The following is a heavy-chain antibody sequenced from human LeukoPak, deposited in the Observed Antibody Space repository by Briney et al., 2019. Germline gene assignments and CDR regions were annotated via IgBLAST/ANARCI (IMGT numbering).Heavy chain of an antibody. CDR1: GGSISSYY. V-gene: IGHV4-4*07. J-gene: IGHJ4*02. CDR3: AREYYDFWSGSLRFDY. CDR2: IYTSGST. D-gene: IGHD3-3*01. Sequence: SETLSLTCTVSGGSISSYYWSWIRQPAGKGLEWIGRIYTSGSTNYNSSLKSRVTISVDTSKNQFSLKLSSVTAADTAVYYCAREYYDFWSGSLRFDYWGQGTLVTVSS.